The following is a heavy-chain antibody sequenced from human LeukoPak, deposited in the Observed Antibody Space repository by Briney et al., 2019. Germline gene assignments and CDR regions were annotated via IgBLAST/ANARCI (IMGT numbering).Heavy chain of an antibody. CDR3: ARDIGYYDSSGYSDY. CDR2: INSDGSST. V-gene: IGHV3-74*01. J-gene: IGHJ4*02. CDR1: GFTFSSYW. D-gene: IGHD3-22*01. Sequence: HAGGSLRLSCAASGFTFSSYWMHWVRQAPGKGLVWVSRINSDGSSTSYADSVKGRFTISRDNAKNTLYLQMNSLRAEDTAVYYCARDIGYYDSSGYSDYWGQGTLVTVSS.